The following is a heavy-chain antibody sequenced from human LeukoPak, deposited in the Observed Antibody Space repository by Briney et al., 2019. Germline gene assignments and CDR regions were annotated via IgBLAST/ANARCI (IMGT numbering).Heavy chain of an antibody. J-gene: IGHJ4*02. V-gene: IGHV4-34*01. CDR1: GGSFSGYY. CDR3: ARGIQEPEPNSSSPYDY. D-gene: IGHD1-14*01. Sequence: PSETLSLTCAVYGGSFSGYYWSWIRQPPGKGLEWIGEINHSGSTNYNTSLKSRVTISVDTSKNQFSLKLSSVTAADTAVYYCARGIQEPEPNSSSPYDYWGQGTLVTVSS. CDR2: INHSGST.